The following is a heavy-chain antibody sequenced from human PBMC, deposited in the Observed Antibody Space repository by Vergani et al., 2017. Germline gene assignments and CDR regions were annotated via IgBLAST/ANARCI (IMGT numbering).Heavy chain of an antibody. CDR1: GGSFTSYH. V-gene: IGHV4-34*01. D-gene: IGHD3-16*01. CDR2: IDHTGRP. Sequence: QVQLQQWGGGLLKPSETLSLTCVVNGGSFTSYHWTWIRQSPGEGLEWVGDIDHTGRPDYNPSLKSRVTISVDTSKNQFSLKLSSVTAADTAVYYCARDSGGYVWGSYEAWFEPWGQGTLVTVSS. CDR3: ARDSGGYVWGSYEAWFEP. J-gene: IGHJ5*02.